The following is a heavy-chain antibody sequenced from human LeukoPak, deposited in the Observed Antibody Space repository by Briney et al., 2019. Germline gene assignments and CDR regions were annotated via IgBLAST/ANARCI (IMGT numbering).Heavy chain of an antibody. CDR2: ISSSSSYI. CDR3: SRSVMIETTTRAFDI. Sequence: GGSLRLSCAASGFTFSDYYMSWIRQAPGKGLEWVSSISSSSSYIYYADSMKGRFTISRDNAKHSLYLQMDSLTAEDTAVYFCSRSVMIETTTRAFDIWGQGTMVTVSS. D-gene: IGHD2-15*01. CDR1: GFTFSDYY. V-gene: IGHV3-11*06. J-gene: IGHJ3*02.